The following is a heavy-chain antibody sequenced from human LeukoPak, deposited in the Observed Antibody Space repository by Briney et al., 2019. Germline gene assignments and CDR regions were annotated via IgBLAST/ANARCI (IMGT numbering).Heavy chain of an antibody. CDR1: GFTFSSYS. D-gene: IGHD3-9*01. V-gene: IGHV3-21*01. CDR3: ARDTRYFRSGSAFDI. J-gene: IGHJ3*02. Sequence: GGSLRLSCAASGFTFSSYSMNWVRQAPGKGLEWVSSISSSSSYIYYADSVKGRFTISRDNAKNSLYLQMNSLRAEDTAVYYCARDTRYFRSGSAFDIWGQGTMVTVSS. CDR2: ISSSSSYI.